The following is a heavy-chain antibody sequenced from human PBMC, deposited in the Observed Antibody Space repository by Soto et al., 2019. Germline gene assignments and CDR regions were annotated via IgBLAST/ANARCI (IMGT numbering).Heavy chain of an antibody. J-gene: IGHJ5*02. CDR3: ARASSGWQDPHWFDP. CDR1: GGSISSYY. V-gene: IGHV4-59*08. CDR2: IYYSGST. D-gene: IGHD6-19*01. Sequence: SETLSLTCTVSGGSISSYYWSWIRQPPGKGLEWIGYIYYSGSTNYNPSLKSRVTISVDTSKNQFSLKLSSVTAADMAVYYCARASSGWQDPHWFDPWGQGTLVTVSS.